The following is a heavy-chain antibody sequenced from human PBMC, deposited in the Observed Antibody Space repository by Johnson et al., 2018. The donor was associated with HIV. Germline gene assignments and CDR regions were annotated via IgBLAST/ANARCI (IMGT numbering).Heavy chain of an antibody. V-gene: IGHV3-64*01. CDR2: ISNNGGST. D-gene: IGHD3-22*01. CDR3: AKHYYDSSDYPLPFDI. Sequence: VQLVESGGGLVQPGGSLRLSCAASGFTFSNYAMHWVRQAPGKGLEYVSAISNNGGSTYYANSVKGRFTISRDNSKNTLSLQMGSLRADDMAVYYCAKHYYDSSDYPLPFDIWGQGTMVTVSS. J-gene: IGHJ3*02. CDR1: GFTFSNYA.